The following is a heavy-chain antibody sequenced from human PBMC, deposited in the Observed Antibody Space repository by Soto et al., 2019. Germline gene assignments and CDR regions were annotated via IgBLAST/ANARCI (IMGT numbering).Heavy chain of an antibody. V-gene: IGHV1-2*04. Sequence: ASVKVSFKASGYTFTSYGISWVRQAPGQGLEWMGWINPNSGGTNYAQKFQGWVTMTRDTSISTAYMELSRLRSDDTAVYYCARAGYVWGSYRHNPYYFDYWGQGTLVTVSS. J-gene: IGHJ4*02. CDR3: ARAGYVWGSYRHNPYYFDY. D-gene: IGHD3-16*02. CDR2: INPNSGGT. CDR1: GYTFTSYG.